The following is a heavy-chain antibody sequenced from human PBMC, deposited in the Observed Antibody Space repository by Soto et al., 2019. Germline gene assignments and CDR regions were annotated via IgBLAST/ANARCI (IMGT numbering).Heavy chain of an antibody. CDR2: INAGNGNT. J-gene: IGHJ6*02. D-gene: IGHD3-22*01. Sequence: ASVKGSCKASSYTFTRSGISWVRQAPGQRLEWMGWINAGNGNTKYSQKFQGRVTITRDTSASTAYMELSSLRSEDTAVYYCATHYYDSSAPGYYYGMDVWGQGTTVTVSS. CDR3: ATHYYDSSAPGYYYGMDV. V-gene: IGHV1-3*01. CDR1: SYTFTRSG.